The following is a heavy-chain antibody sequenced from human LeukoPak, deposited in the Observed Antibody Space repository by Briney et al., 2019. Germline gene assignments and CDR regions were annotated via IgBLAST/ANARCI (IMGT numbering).Heavy chain of an antibody. J-gene: IGHJ4*02. Sequence: GSLRLSCAASGFTFSSYAMHWVRQAPGKGLEWVAVISYDGSNKYYADSVKGRFTISRDNSKNTLYLQMNSLRAEDTAVYYCAKAQGYYDSSGFTDYWGQGTLVTVSS. CDR1: GFTFSSYA. CDR3: AKAQGYYDSSGFTDY. V-gene: IGHV3-30-3*01. CDR2: ISYDGSNK. D-gene: IGHD3-22*01.